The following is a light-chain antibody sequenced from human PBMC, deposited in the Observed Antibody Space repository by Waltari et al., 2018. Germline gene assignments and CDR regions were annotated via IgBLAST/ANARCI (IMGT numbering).Light chain of an antibody. CDR3: QQYYSSST. Sequence: IRMTQSPLPLSAPLGDRVTITSCARQGISSYLALHQQKPAKAPKLFIYYASSLQSGVPSRFSGSGSGTDYTLTISSLQPEDFATYYCQQYYSSSTFGQGTRLEIK. V-gene: IGKV1D-43*01. CDR2: YAS. J-gene: IGKJ5*01. CDR1: QGISSY.